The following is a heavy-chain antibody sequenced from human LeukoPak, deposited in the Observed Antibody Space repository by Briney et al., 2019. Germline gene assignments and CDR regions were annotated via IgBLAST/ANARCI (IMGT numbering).Heavy chain of an antibody. J-gene: IGHJ3*02. CDR2: IKQDGSEK. CDR3: ARDAYSGYDGAFDI. CDR1: GFTFSSYW. Sequence: GSLRLSCAASGFTFSSYWMSWVRQAPGKGLEWVANIKQDGSEKYYVDSVKGRFTISRDNSKNTLYLQMNSLRAEDTAVYYCARDAYSGYDGAFDIWGQGTMVTVSS. V-gene: IGHV3-7*01. D-gene: IGHD5-12*01.